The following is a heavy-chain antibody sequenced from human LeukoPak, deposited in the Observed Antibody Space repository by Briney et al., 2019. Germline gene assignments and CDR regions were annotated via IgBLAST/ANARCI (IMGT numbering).Heavy chain of an antibody. CDR2: TYYRSKWYN. V-gene: IGHV6-1*01. CDR1: GDSVSSNSAA. CDR3: ARGGIVWEPSGDYFDY. Sequence: SQTLSLTCAISGDSVSSNSAAWNWIRQSPSRGLEWLGKTYYRSKWYNDYAVSVKSRITINPDTSKNQFSLQLNSVTPEDTAVYYCARGGIVWEPSGDYFDYWGQGTLVTVSS. D-gene: IGHD1-26*01. J-gene: IGHJ4*02.